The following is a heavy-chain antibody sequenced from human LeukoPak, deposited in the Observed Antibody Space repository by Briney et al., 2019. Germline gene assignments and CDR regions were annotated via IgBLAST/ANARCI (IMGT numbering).Heavy chain of an antibody. CDR1: GYTFTSYG. CDR3: ARVSMPLIAARPPYFDY. V-gene: IGHV1-2*02. J-gene: IGHJ4*02. CDR2: INPNSGGT. Sequence: VASVKVSCKASGYTFTSYGISWVRQAPGQGLEWMGWINPNSGGTNYAQKFQGRVTMTRDTSISTAYMELSRLRSDDTAVYYCARVSMPLIAARPPYFDYWGQGTPVTVSS. D-gene: IGHD6-6*01.